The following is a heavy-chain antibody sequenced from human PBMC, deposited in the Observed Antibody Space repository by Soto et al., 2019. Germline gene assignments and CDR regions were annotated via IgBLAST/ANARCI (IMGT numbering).Heavy chain of an antibody. CDR3: ASYHFDNIGYQADY. CDR1: GGSISSYY. CDR2: IYYSGST. J-gene: IGHJ4*02. Sequence: SETLSLTCTVSGGSISSYYWSWIRQPPGKGLEWIGYIYYSGSTNYNPSLKSRVTISVDTSKNQFSLKLGSVTAADTAMYYCASYHFDNIGYQADYWGPGTLVTVSS. D-gene: IGHD3-22*01. V-gene: IGHV4-59*08.